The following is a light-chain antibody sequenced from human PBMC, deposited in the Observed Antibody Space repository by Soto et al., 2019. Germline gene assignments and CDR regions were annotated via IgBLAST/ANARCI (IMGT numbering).Light chain of an antibody. J-gene: IGKJ2*01. Sequence: EIVLTQSPGTLSLSPGERATLSCRASQTVSTNFLAWYQQKPGQAPRLLIHGASGRASGIPDRFSGSGSGTVFTLTISRLEAADFAVYYCQLYGNSPRYTFGQGTKLEIK. CDR3: QLYGNSPRYT. CDR1: QTVSTNF. V-gene: IGKV3-20*01. CDR2: GAS.